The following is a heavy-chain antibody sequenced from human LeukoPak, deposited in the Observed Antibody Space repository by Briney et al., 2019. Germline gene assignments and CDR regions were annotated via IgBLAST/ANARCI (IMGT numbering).Heavy chain of an antibody. J-gene: IGHJ1*01. CDR1: GFTFSSYH. CDR2: ISSGSNYI. Sequence: GGSLRLSCAASGFTFSSYHMNWVRQAPGKGLEWVSSISSGSNYIYYADSVRGRFTISRDNAKNSLYLQMNSVKTEDTAVYYCTPLTYHYDSSGYYYVGYFQHWGQGTLVTVSS. CDR3: TPLTYHYDSSGYYYVGYFQH. D-gene: IGHD3-22*01. V-gene: IGHV3-21*03.